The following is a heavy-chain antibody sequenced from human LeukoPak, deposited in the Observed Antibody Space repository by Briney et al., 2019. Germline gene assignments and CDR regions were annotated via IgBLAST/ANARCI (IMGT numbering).Heavy chain of an antibody. V-gene: IGHV1-18*01. CDR2: ISAYNGNT. J-gene: IGHJ4*02. CDR1: GYSFTSYG. D-gene: IGHD2-2*01. Sequence: AGVKVSCKGSGYSFTSYGISWVRQAHGQGLEWVGWISAYNGNTNYAQKLQGTVTMTTDTSTSTAYMELRSLRSDDTAVYYCARDECSSTSCYRPLGGYWGQGTLVTVSS. CDR3: ARDECSSTSCYRPLGGY.